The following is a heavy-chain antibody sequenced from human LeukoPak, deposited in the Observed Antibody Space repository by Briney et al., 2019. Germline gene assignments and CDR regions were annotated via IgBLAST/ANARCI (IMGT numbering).Heavy chain of an antibody. CDR2: INHSGST. J-gene: IGHJ4*02. V-gene: IGHV4-34*01. D-gene: IGHD3-22*01. Sequence: PSETLSLTCAVYGGSFSGYYWSWIRQPPGKGLEWIGEINHSGSTNYNPSLKSRVTISVDTSKNQFSLKLSSVTAADTAVYYCASTSLVMYYYDSGYFDYWGQGTLVTVSS. CDR3: ASTSLVMYYYDSGYFDY. CDR1: GGSFSGYY.